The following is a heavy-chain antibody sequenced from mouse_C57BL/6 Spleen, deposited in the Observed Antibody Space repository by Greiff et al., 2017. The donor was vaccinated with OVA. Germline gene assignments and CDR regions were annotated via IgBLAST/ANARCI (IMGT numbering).Heavy chain of an antibody. CDR1: GYTFTSYW. CDR2: IHPNSGST. J-gene: IGHJ2*01. CDR3: ARERGSRGYYFDY. Sequence: QVQLQQPGAELVKPGASVKLSCKASGYTFTSYWMHWVKQRPGQGLEWIGMIHPNSGSTNYNEKFKSKATLTVDKSSSTAYMQLSSLTSEDSEVEYCARERGSRGYYFDYWGQGTTLTVSS. D-gene: IGHD1-1*01. V-gene: IGHV1-64*01.